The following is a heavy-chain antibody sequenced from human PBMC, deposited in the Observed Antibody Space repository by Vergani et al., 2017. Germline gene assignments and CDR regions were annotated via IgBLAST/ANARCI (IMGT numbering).Heavy chain of an antibody. Sequence: EVQLVESGGGLVKPGGSLRLSCAASGFTFSSYSMNWVRQAPGKGLEWVSSISSSSSYIYYADSVKGRFTISRDNAKNSLYLQMNSLSAEDTAVYYCARATVGSYYKGQTDYYYYMDVWGKGTTVTVSS. CDR3: ARATVGSYYKGQTDYYYYMDV. J-gene: IGHJ6*03. CDR1: GFTFSSYS. CDR2: ISSSSSYI. V-gene: IGHV3-21*01. D-gene: IGHD1-26*01.